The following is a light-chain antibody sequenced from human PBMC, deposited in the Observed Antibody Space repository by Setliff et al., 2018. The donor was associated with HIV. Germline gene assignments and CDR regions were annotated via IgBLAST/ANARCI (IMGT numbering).Light chain of an antibody. CDR1: SSDLDYYDF. CDR2: DVN. CDR3: SSYTSSTVL. J-gene: IGLJ3*02. V-gene: IGLV2-14*03. Sequence: QSVLTQPASVSGSPGQSITISCTGTSSDLDYYDFVSWYQQHPGKAPNLMIYDVNNRPSGVSHRFSGSKSGNTASLTISGLQADDEADYYCSSYTSSTVLFGGGTKVTVL.